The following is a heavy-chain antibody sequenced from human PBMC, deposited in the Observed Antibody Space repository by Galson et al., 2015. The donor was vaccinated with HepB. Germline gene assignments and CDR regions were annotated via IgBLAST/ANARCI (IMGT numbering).Heavy chain of an antibody. J-gene: IGHJ6*03. CDR3: AKGPYDIPPRYYYYMDV. CDR2: ISGIGDTT. Sequence: SLRLSCAASGFTFSSYALTWVRQAPGKGLEWVSAISGIGDTTYYADSVKGRFTISRDNSKNTLYLQMNSLRAEDTAVYYCAKGPYDIPPRYYYYMDVWGKGTTVTVSS. CDR1: GFTFSSYA. V-gene: IGHV3-23*01. D-gene: IGHD3-9*01.